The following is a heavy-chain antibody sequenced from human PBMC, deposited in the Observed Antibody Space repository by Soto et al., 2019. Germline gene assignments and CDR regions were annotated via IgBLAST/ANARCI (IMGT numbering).Heavy chain of an antibody. CDR2: ISYDAGVK. D-gene: IGHD3-22*01. CDR3: AKLPWGFNYYDRSEYRATDNDAFDI. CDR1: GFTFSHYG. Sequence: QMQLVESGGGVVQPGTSLRVSCAASGFTFSHYGIHWVRQAPGKGLEWVAIISYDAGVKLYAASVRDRFAISRDNSKDTLYLQMNTLGPDDTAVYYCAKLPWGFNYYDRSEYRATDNDAFDIWGQGTVVTVSS. V-gene: IGHV3-30*18. J-gene: IGHJ3*02.